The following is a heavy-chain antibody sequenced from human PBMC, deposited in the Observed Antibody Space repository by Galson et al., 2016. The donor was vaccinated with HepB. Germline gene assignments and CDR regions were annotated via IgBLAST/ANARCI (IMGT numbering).Heavy chain of an antibody. CDR1: GFTFSNAW. Sequence: SLRLSCAASGFTFSNAWMSWVRQGPGKGLEWVAAISYHGSDKYYADSVKGRVTISRDNSNNTLYLQMTSLSPEDTAVYYCARDKSFYYYGMDVWGQGTTVTVSS. CDR3: ARDKSFYYYGMDV. J-gene: IGHJ6*02. CDR2: ISYHGSDK. V-gene: IGHV3-30-3*01.